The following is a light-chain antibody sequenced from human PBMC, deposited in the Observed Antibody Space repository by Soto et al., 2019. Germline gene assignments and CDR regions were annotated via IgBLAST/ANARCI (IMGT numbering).Light chain of an antibody. CDR1: SSDVGAYNS. V-gene: IGLV2-14*01. J-gene: IGLJ2*01. Sequence: QSVLTQAASVSGSPGQSITISCTGTSSDVGAYNSVSWYQQHPGKVPKLMIYDVSHRPSGVSDRFSGSKSGNTAALTISGLQAEDEADYYCSSHTNSRLLVFGGGTKLTVL. CDR3: SSHTNSRLLV. CDR2: DVS.